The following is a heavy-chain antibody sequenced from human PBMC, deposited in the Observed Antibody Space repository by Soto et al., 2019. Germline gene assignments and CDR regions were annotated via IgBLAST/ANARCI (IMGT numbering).Heavy chain of an antibody. CDR1: GFTFSSYA. CDR3: AGGHYDYIWGSYRPGDDAFDI. V-gene: IGHV3-23*01. J-gene: IGHJ3*02. CDR2: ISGSGGST. D-gene: IGHD3-16*02. Sequence: GGSLRLSCAASGFTFSSYAMSWVRQAPGKGLEWVSAISGSGGSTYYADSVKGRFTISRDNSKNTLYLQMNSLRAEDTAVYSCAGGHYDYIWGSYRPGDDAFDIWGQGTMVTVSS.